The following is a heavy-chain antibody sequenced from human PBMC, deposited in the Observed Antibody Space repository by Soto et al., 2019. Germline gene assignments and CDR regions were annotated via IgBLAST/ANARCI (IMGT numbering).Heavy chain of an antibody. V-gene: IGHV1-69*06. CDR1: GGTFSSYA. D-gene: IGHD3-9*01. Sequence: GASVNVSCKXSGGTFSSYAISWVRQAPGQGLEWMGGIIPIFGTANYAQKFQGRVTITADKSTSTAYMELSSLRSEDTAVYYCARGYDYDILTGSSYYFDYWGQGTLVTVSS. CDR2: IIPIFGTA. J-gene: IGHJ4*02. CDR3: ARGYDYDILTGSSYYFDY.